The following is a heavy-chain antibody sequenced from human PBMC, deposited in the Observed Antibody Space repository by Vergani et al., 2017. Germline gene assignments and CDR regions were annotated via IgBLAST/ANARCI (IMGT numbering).Heavy chain of an antibody. CDR2: ISSSSSYI. CDR3: ARLSRYCGWLLYLDY. D-gene: IGHD3-9*01. V-gene: IGHV3-21*01. Sequence: EVQLVESGGGLVKPGGSLRLSCAASGFTFSSYSMNWVRQAPGKGLEGVSSISSSSSYIYYADSVKGRFNISRDNAKNSLYLQMKSLRAEDTAVYYCARLSRYCGWLLYLDYWGQGTLVTVSS. CDR1: GFTFSSYS. J-gene: IGHJ4*02.